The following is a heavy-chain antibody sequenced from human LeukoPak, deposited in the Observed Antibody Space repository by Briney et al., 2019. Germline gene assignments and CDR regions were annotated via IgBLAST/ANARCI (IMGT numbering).Heavy chain of an antibody. CDR1: KFTFSNYA. CDR2: ISGSGGST. CDR3: ASDIVVVPAAISYYYGMDV. D-gene: IGHD2-2*02. V-gene: IGHV3-23*01. J-gene: IGHJ6*02. Sequence: GGSLRLSCAASKFTFSNYAMSWVRQAPGKGLEWVSAISGSGGSTYYADSVKGRFTISRDNSKNTLYLQMNSLRAEDTAVYYCASDIVVVPAAISYYYGMDVWGQGTTVTVSS.